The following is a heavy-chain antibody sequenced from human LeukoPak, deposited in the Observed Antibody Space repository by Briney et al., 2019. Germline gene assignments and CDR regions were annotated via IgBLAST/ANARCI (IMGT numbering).Heavy chain of an antibody. CDR3: ARYPYRFLEGATFDY. Sequence: PGGSLRLSCAASGFTFSSYAMSWVRQAPGKGLEWVSAISGSGGSTYYADSVKGRFTISRDNSKNTLYLQMNSLRAEDTAVYYRARYPYRFLEGATFDYWGQGTLVTVSS. J-gene: IGHJ4*02. V-gene: IGHV3-23*01. CDR1: GFTFSSYA. CDR2: ISGSGGST. D-gene: IGHD3-3*01.